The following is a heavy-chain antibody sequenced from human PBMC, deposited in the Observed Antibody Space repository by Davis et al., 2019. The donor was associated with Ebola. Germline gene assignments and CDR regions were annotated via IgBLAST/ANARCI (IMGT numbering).Heavy chain of an antibody. Sequence: GESLKISCATSGVTFSNYAMHWVRQAPGKGLEWVAVISYDGSHKYYADSVKGRFTISRDNSKNTLYLQMNSLRAEDTAVYYCARDFALTYYCTNGVCTRNYYYGMDVWGQGTTVTVSS. J-gene: IGHJ6*02. CDR2: ISYDGSHK. CDR3: ARDFALTYYCTNGVCTRNYYYGMDV. D-gene: IGHD2-8*01. V-gene: IGHV3-30*03. CDR1: GVTFSNYA.